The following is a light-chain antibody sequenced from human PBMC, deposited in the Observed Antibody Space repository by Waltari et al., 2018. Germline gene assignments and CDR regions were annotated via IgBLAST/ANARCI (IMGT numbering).Light chain of an antibody. V-gene: IGKV3-11*01. J-gene: IGKJ5*01. CDR3: QQRSNWPIT. Sequence: DIVLTQSPATLSLSPGARATPSCRASQSVSSYLAWYQQKPGQAPRLLIYDASNRATGIPARFSGSGSGTDFTLTISSLEPEDFAVYYCQQRSNWPITFGQGTRLEIK. CDR2: DAS. CDR1: QSVSSY.